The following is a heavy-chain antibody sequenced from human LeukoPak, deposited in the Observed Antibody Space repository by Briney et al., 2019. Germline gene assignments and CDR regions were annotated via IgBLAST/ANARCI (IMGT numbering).Heavy chain of an antibody. CDR3: AKSSYYDSSGYYREYYFDY. J-gene: IGHJ4*02. CDR1: GFTFSSYA. CDR2: MSGSGGST. Sequence: PGGSLRLSCAASGFTFSSYAMSWVRQAPGKGLEWVSTMSGSGGSTYYADSVKGRVTVSRDNSKSTLYLQMNSLRAEDTAVYYCAKSSYYDSSGYYREYYFDYWGQGTLVTVSS. D-gene: IGHD3-22*01. V-gene: IGHV3-23*01.